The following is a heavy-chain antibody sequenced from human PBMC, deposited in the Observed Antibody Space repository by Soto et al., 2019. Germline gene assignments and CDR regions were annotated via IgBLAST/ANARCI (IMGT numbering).Heavy chain of an antibody. CDR2: IYHSGST. CDR3: ARLGSRRMKDYYFDY. J-gene: IGHJ4*02. D-gene: IGHD2-15*01. V-gene: IGHV4-30-2*01. CDR1: GGSISSGGYS. Sequence: QLQLQESGSGLVKPSQTLSLTCAVSGGSISSGGYSWSWIRQPPGKGLEWIGYIYHSGSTYYNPSPKSRVTISVDRSKNQFSLKLSSVTAADTAVYYCARLGSRRMKDYYFDYWGQGTLVTVSS.